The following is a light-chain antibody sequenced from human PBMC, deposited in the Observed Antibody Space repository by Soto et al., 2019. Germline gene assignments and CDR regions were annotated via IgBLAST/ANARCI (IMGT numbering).Light chain of an antibody. CDR2: AAS. Sequence: DIQLAQSPSSLSASVGDRFTITCRVSQGISSYLNWYQQKPGKAPNLLIYAASSLRSGVPSKFSGSGSGTDFTLTISSLQPEDAATYYCQQSYNTPSFGQGTRLEIK. J-gene: IGKJ5*01. CDR1: QGISSY. V-gene: IGKV1-39*01. CDR3: QQSYNTPS.